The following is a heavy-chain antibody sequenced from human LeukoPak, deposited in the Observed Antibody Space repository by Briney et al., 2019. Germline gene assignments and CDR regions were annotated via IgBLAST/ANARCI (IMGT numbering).Heavy chain of an antibody. J-gene: IGHJ4*02. V-gene: IGHV4-59*01. CDR3: ARGCSSSSFFFDY. Sequence: PSEALSLTCTVSGGSISSYYWSWIRQPPGKGLEWIGYIYYSGSTNYNPSLKSRVTISVDTSKNQFSLKLSSVTAADTAVYYCARGCSSSSFFFDYWGQGTLVTVSS. CDR2: IYYSGST. CDR1: GGSISSYY. D-gene: IGHD6-6*01.